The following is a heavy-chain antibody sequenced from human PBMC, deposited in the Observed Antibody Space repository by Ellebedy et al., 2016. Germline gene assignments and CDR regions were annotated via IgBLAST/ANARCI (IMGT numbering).Heavy chain of an antibody. J-gene: IGHJ4*02. V-gene: IGHV3-30-3*01. CDR1: GFTFSTNA. D-gene: IGHD6-13*01. CDR2: MSDDGSSK. Sequence: GESLKISXVASGFTFSTNAMHWVRQAPGKGLEWVAVMSDDGSSKYNVDFVKGRFTISRDNSKNTVYLQMNSLRPEDTAVYYCARAPREQLVFRGFDYWGQGTLVTVSS. CDR3: ARAPREQLVFRGFDY.